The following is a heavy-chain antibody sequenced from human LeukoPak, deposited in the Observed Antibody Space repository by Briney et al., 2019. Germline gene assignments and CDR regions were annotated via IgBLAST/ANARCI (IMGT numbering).Heavy chain of an antibody. D-gene: IGHD3-10*01. V-gene: IGHV1-46*01. CDR2: INPSGCST. CDR3: ARDRSIYYYGSGSYYNGFDY. Sequence: VPSVKVSCKASGYTFTSYYMHWVRQASGQGPEWMRIINPSGCSTSYAQKYKGRVTMTRDMSTSTVYMELSSLRSEDTAVYYCARDRSIYYYGSGSYYNGFDYWGQGTLVTVSS. J-gene: IGHJ4*02. CDR1: GYTFTSYY.